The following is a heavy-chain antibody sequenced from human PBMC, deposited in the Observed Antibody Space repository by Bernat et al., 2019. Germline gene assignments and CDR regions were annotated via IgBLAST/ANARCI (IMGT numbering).Heavy chain of an antibody. D-gene: IGHD3-3*01. CDR2: IYYSGST. Sequence: QLQLQESGPGLVKPSETLSLTCTVSGGSISSSSYYWGWIRQPPGKGLEWIGSIYYSGSTYYNPSLKSRVTISVDTSKNQFSLKLSSVTAADTAVYYCARQKTIFGVVIENWFDPWGQGTLVTVSS. CDR3: ARQKTIFGVVIENWFDP. J-gene: IGHJ5*02. CDR1: GGSISSSSYY. V-gene: IGHV4-39*01.